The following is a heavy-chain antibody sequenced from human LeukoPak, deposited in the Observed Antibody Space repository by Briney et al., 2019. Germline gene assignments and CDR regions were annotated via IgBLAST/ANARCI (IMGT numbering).Heavy chain of an antibody. D-gene: IGHD3-22*01. CDR1: GGSISSSSYY. Sequence: SETLSLTCTVSGGSISSSSYYWGWIRQPPGKGLEWIGSIYYSGSTNYNPSLKSRITISVDTSKNQFSLKLSSVTAADTGVYYCLRAKFYSDGSGSRRVDYHYMYGWGKGT. CDR2: IYYSGST. V-gene: IGHV4-39*07. J-gene: IGHJ6*03. CDR3: LRAKFYSDGSGSRRVDYHYMYG.